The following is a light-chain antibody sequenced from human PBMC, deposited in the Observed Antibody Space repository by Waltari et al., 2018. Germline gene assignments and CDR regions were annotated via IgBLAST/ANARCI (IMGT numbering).Light chain of an antibody. CDR1: SSDGGSYNL. Sequence: QSALTQPASLTGSPGPSITIPCTGTSSDGGSYNLVSRYQQHPGKAPKLMIYEGSKRPSGVSNRFSGSKSGNTASLTISGLQAEDEADYYCCSYAGSSGYVFGTGTKVTVL. CDR3: CSYAGSSGYV. V-gene: IGLV2-23*01. J-gene: IGLJ1*01. CDR2: EGS.